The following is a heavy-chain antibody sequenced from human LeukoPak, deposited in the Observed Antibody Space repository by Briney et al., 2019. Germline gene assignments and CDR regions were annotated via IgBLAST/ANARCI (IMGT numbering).Heavy chain of an antibody. J-gene: IGHJ4*02. D-gene: IGHD3-22*01. CDR3: ARSWGAYDSSGYYKDY. CDR1: GYTFISYG. Sequence: ASVTVSFKSSGYTFISYGISWVRQPPGQGLEWMGWISAYNGNTNYAQKLQGRVTMTTTTSTSKAYMALRSLRSDDTAVDYGARSWGAYDSSGYYKDYWGRGTLVTVSS. V-gene: IGHV1-18*01. CDR2: ISAYNGNT.